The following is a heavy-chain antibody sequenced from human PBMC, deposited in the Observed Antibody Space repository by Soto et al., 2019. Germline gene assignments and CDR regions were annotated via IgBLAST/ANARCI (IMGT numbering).Heavy chain of an antibody. CDR3: ARPIAGAGGGDEGAY. Sequence: PGESLKISCKGSGYSFTSYWIGWVRQMPGKGLEWMGIIYPGDSDTRYSPSFQGQVTISADKSISTAYLQWSSLKASDTAMYYCARPIAGAGGGDEGAYWGQGTLVTVSS. D-gene: IGHD6-19*01. CDR1: GYSFTSYW. J-gene: IGHJ4*02. CDR2: IYPGDSDT. V-gene: IGHV5-51*01.